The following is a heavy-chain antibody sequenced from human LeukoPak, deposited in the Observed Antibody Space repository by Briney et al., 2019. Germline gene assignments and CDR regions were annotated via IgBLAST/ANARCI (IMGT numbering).Heavy chain of an antibody. V-gene: IGHV6-1*01. D-gene: IGHD1-1*01. Sequence: SQTLSHTCAISGDSVSSNGGAWNWIRQSPSRGLEWLGRTYYRSKWYNDYAVSVKSRITINPDTSKNQFSLQLNSVTPEDTAVYYCAREYVTTFDPWGKGALVTVSS. CDR2: TYYRSKWYN. J-gene: IGHJ5*02. CDR1: GDSVSSNGGA. CDR3: AREYVTTFDP.